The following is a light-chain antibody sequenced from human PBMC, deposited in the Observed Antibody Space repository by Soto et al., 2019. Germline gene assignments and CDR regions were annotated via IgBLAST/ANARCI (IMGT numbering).Light chain of an antibody. CDR1: QSVGSS. V-gene: IGKV3-15*01. Sequence: EIVMTQSPATLSVSPGERATLSCRASQSVGSSLAWYQQQPGQGPRLLIYGASTRATGIPARFSCSGSGTEFTLTISSLQSEDFAVYYCQQYNNLHPVTFGQGTRLEIK. J-gene: IGKJ5*01. CDR3: QQYNNLHPVT. CDR2: GAS.